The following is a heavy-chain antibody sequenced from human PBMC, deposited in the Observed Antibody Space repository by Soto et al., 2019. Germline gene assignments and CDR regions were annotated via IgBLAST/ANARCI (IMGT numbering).Heavy chain of an antibody. D-gene: IGHD6-13*01. CDR2: IYYSGST. J-gene: IGHJ5*02. CDR3: ARTGYSSSWYLGGWSDP. Sequence: PSETLSLTCTVSGGSISSGGYYWSWIRQHPGKRLEWIGYIYYSGSTYYNPSPKSRVTISVDTSKNQFSLKVSSVTAADTALYYCARTGYSSSWYLGGWSDPWGQGTLVTVSS. CDR1: GGSISSGGYY. V-gene: IGHV4-31*03.